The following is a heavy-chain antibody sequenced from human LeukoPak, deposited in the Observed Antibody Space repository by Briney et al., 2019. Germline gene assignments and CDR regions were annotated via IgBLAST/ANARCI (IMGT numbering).Heavy chain of an antibody. CDR1: GFTFSTYW. Sequence: GGSLRLSCAASGFTFSTYWMSWVRQAPGKGLEWVANIKEDGSEKYYGDSVKGRFTISRDNAKNSLYLQMNSLRAEDTTLYYCAKDGAAGNYYYYYMDVWGKGTTVTVSS. D-gene: IGHD6-13*01. J-gene: IGHJ6*03. V-gene: IGHV3-7*03. CDR2: IKEDGSEK. CDR3: AKDGAAGNYYYYYMDV.